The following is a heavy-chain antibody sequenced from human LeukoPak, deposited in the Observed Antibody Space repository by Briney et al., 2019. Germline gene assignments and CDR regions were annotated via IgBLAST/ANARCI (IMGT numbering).Heavy chain of an antibody. CDR2: INPNRGGT. J-gene: IGHJ4*02. D-gene: IGHD2-2*02. CDR1: GYTFTGCY. CDR3: ARDFPLWDIVVAPAAISGH. V-gene: IGHV1-2*02. Sequence: ASVTVSCQASGYTFTGCYMHWVRPPPGKGLAGMGWINPNRGGTNYAQKFQGRVTMTRDTSISTAYMELSRLRSDDTAVYDCARDFPLWDIVVAPAAISGHWGQGTLVTVSS.